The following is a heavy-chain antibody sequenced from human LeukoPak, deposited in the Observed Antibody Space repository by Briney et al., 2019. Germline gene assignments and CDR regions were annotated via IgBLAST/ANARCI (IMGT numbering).Heavy chain of an antibody. CDR3: AKSLRYGGYVFAE. D-gene: IGHD5-12*01. V-gene: IGHV3-30-3*02. CDR1: GFTFESYT. Sequence: GGSLRLSCAASGFTFESYTIHWVRQAPGKGLEWVALVSYGGSNKYYIDSVKGRFTISRDNSKNTLYLQMNSLRAEDTAVYYCAKSLRYGGYVFAEWGQGTLVTVSS. CDR2: VSYGGSNK. J-gene: IGHJ4*02.